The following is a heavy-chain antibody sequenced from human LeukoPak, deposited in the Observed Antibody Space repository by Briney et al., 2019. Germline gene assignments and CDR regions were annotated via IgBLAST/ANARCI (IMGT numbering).Heavy chain of an antibody. V-gene: IGHV4-59*08. CDR2: IYYSGST. CDR1: DGSMGTYY. D-gene: IGHD2-2*01. J-gene: IGHJ4*01. CDR3: ARGRLGRQHASFFDS. Sequence: SETLSLTCSVSDGSMGTYYWGWIRQPPGKRLEWIGYIYYSGSTTYNPSLKSRVTVSVDTSKNQFSLKLTSMTAVDTAVYYCARGRLGRQHASFFDSWGHGTLVTVSS.